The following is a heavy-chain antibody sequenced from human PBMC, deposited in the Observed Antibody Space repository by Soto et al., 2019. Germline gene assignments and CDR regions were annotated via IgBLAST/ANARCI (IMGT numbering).Heavy chain of an antibody. CDR2: ISGSGGST. CDR3: ALLYGDNDNDDYYYYGMDV. V-gene: IGHV3-23*01. D-gene: IGHD4-17*01. CDR1: GFTFSSYA. J-gene: IGHJ6*02. Sequence: GGSLRLSCAASGFTFSSYAMSWVRQAPGKGLEWVSAISGSGGSTYYADSVKGRFTISRDNSKNTLYLQMNSLRAEDTAVYYCALLYGDNDNDDYYYYGMDVWGQGTTVTVSS.